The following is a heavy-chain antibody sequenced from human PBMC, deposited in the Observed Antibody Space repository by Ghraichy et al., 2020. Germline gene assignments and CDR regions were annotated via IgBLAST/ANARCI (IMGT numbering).Heavy chain of an antibody. CDR3: ARVHAAAGEGGDF. CDR2: VSGYDGRT. CDR1: GYTFHNYG. V-gene: IGHV1-18*04. J-gene: IGHJ4*02. Sequence: ASVKVSCRASGYTFHNYGITWVRQAPGQGLEWIGWVSGYDGRTTYAEGVQGRVTMTTDTSTSTAYMELRSLRSDDTAVYYCARVHAAAGEGGDFWGQGTLVTVSS. D-gene: IGHD6-13*01.